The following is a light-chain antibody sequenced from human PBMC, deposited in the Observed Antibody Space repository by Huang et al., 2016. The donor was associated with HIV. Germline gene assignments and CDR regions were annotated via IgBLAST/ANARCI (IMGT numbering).Light chain of an antibody. V-gene: IGKV1-39*01. CDR3: QQSYSIPSLT. Sequence: DIQMTQSPSSLSASVGDRVTITCRASQSISSYLNWYQQQPWKAPKLRMYASSSLQSGVPSRFSDSGAGTDFTLTISSLQPEDFATYYCQQSYSIPSLTFGGGTKVEIK. J-gene: IGKJ4*01. CDR1: QSISSY. CDR2: ASS.